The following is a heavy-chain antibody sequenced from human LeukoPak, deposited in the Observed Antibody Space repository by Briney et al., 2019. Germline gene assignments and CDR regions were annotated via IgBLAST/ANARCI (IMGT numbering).Heavy chain of an antibody. D-gene: IGHD3-22*01. CDR1: GGSFSGYY. J-gene: IGHJ4*02. V-gene: IGHV4-34*01. Sequence: SETLSLTCAVYGGSFSGYYWSWIRQPPGKGLEWIGEINHSGSTDYNPSLKSRVTISVDTSKNQVSLKLSSVTAADTAVYYCALRDSSGYYPDYWGQGTLVTVSS. CDR3: ALRDSSGYYPDY. CDR2: INHSGST.